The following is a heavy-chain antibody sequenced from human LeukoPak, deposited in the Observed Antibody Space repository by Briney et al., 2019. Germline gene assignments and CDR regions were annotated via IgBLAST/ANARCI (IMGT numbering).Heavy chain of an antibody. D-gene: IGHD2-21*01. Sequence: SVKVSCKASGGSFSSSTLSWVRQAPGQGPEWMGGILPILGSATYAQKFQGRVTITTDESTNTAYMELRSLRSDDTAAFYCATGVRAIPIYYWGQGTLVTVSS. CDR1: GGSFSSST. V-gene: IGHV1-69*16. J-gene: IGHJ4*02. CDR2: ILPILGSA. CDR3: ATGVRAIPIYY.